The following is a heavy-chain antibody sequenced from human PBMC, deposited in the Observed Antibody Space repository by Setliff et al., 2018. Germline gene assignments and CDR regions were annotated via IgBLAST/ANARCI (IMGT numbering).Heavy chain of an antibody. CDR2: ISGAGTTV. Sequence: PGGSLRLSCAASGFSFSSFWMSWVRQVPGKGLEWLSKISGAGTTVYYADSVRGRFTISRDNAKNSLYLQMNSLRAEDSAVYYCARDGVFYAMDFWGQGTTVTVSS. CDR1: GFSFSSFW. D-gene: IGHD3-10*01. CDR3: ARDGVFYAMDF. V-gene: IGHV3-48*04. J-gene: IGHJ6*02.